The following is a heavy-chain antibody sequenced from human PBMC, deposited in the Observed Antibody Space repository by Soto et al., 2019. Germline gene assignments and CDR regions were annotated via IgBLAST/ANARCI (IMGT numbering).Heavy chain of an antibody. CDR3: ARDMGGVVVITTGFDY. V-gene: IGHV3-30-3*01. CDR2: ISYDGSNK. CDR1: GFTFSSYA. D-gene: IGHD3-22*01. J-gene: IGHJ4*02. Sequence: QVQLVESGGGVVQPGRSLKLSCAASGFTFSSYAMHWVRQAPGKGLEWVAVISYDGSNKYYADSVKGRFTISRDNSKNTLYLQMNGLRAEDTAVYYCARDMGGVVVITTGFDYWGQGTLVTVSS.